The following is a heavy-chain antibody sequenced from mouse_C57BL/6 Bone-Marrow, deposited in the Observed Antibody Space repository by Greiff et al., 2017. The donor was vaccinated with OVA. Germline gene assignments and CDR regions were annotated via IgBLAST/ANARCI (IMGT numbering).Heavy chain of an antibody. J-gene: IGHJ4*01. CDR2: IDPSDSYT. Sequence: VQLQQPGAELVRPGTSVKLSCKASGYTFTSYWMHWVKQRPGQGLEWIGVIDPSDSYTNYNQKFKGKATLTVDTSSSTAYMQLSSLTAEDAAVYYCAREGDAMDYWGQGTSGTVAS. CDR3: AREGDAMDY. V-gene: IGHV1-59*01. CDR1: GYTFTSYW.